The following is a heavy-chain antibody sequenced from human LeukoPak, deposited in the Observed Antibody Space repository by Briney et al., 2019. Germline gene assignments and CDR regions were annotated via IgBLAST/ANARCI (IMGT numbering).Heavy chain of an antibody. CDR1: GFTFSNYW. D-gene: IGHD3-3*01. V-gene: IGHV3-7*01. J-gene: IGHJ6*03. Sequence: PGGSLRLSCAASGFTFSNYWMTWVRQAPGKGLEWVADIKQDGSEKLYVNPVRGRFTISRDNAKMSLFLQMNSLRAEDTAVYYCARDNGVVHGVYYMGVWGKGTTVTVS. CDR3: ARDNGVVHGVYYMGV. CDR2: IKQDGSEK.